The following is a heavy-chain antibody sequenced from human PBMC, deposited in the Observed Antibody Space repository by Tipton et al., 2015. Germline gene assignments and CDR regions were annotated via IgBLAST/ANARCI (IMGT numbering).Heavy chain of an antibody. D-gene: IGHD1-26*01. V-gene: IGHV3-74*03. Sequence: GSLRLSCAASGFTFSNYWMVWVRQPPGGGLMLVSHVNGDGGTRTHADSVEGRFTTSRDNAKNTLYLRMSSLRGEDTAVYYCARRAGGHSGTLGAGGFSGALDIWGQGTMVTVSS. CDR3: ARRAGGHSGTLGAGGFSGALDI. CDR2: VNGDGGTR. J-gene: IGHJ3*02. CDR1: GFTFSNYW.